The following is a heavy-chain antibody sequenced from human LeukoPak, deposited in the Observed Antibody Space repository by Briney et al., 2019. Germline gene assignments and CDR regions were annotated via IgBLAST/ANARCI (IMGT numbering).Heavy chain of an antibody. Sequence: SQTLSLTCAISGDSDSSNSAAWNWIRRSPSRGLEWLGRTYYRSKWYYDYAVFVKGRVTFIPDTSKNQFSLQLNSVTPEDTAVYYCARGQDGYGLDYWGQGTLVTVSS. CDR3: ARGQDGYGLDY. V-gene: IGHV6-1*01. CDR2: TYYRSKWYY. D-gene: IGHD5-24*01. CDR1: GDSDSSNSAA. J-gene: IGHJ4*02.